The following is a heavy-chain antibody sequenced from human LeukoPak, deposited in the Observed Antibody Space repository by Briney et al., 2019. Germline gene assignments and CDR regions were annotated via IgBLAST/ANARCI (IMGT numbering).Heavy chain of an antibody. Sequence: SETLSLTCTVSDGSISYYYWSLIRQPAGKGLEWIGRIYVGGSTNYNPSLKSRVSMSIDTSKNQFSLKLSSVTAADTAVYYCATLVRGSPYGMNVWGQGTTVTVSS. J-gene: IGHJ6*02. CDR3: ATLVRGSPYGMNV. D-gene: IGHD3-10*01. V-gene: IGHV4-4*07. CDR1: DGSISYYY. CDR2: IYVGGST.